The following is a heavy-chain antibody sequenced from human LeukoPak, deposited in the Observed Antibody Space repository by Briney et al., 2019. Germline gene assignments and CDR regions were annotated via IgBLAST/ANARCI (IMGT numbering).Heavy chain of an antibody. V-gene: IGHV3-30*02. J-gene: IGHJ4*02. D-gene: IGHD2-2*01. CDR2: IRYDGRNK. CDR1: GFNFGSYS. Sequence: GGSLRLSCAASGFNFGSYSMTWVRQAPGKGLEWVAFIRYDGRNKYYADSVKGRFTISRDNSKNTLYLQMNSLRAEDTAVYYCISASGHTRGNYWGQGTLVTVSS. CDR3: ISASGHTRGNY.